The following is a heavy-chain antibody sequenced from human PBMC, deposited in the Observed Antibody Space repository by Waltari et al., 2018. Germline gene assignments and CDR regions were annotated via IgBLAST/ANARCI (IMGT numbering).Heavy chain of an antibody. CDR2: IYSGGST. Sequence: EVQMVATGGGLIQPGGSLRLSCAVSGFSVISNYMTWVRQPPGKGLEWVSYIYSGGSTYYADSVKGRFTISRDNSKNTLYLQMNNLRAEDTAVYYCARENSGSYGEFDFWGQGTLVTVSS. D-gene: IGHD1-26*01. V-gene: IGHV3-53*02. CDR3: ARENSGSYGEFDF. CDR1: GFSVISNY. J-gene: IGHJ4*02.